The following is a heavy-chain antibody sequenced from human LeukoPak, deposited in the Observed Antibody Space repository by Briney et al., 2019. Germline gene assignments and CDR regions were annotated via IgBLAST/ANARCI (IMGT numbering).Heavy chain of an antibody. J-gene: IGHJ5*02. V-gene: IGHV1-18*01. D-gene: IGHD2-2*01. Sequence: SVKVSCKASGYTFTSYGISWVRQAPGQGLEWMGWISNYNGNTNNAQKLQGRVTMTTDTSTSTAYMELRSLRSDDTAVYYCARASGRYCSSTSCQRWFDPWGQGTLVTVSS. CDR2: ISNYNGNT. CDR3: ARASGRYCSSTSCQRWFDP. CDR1: GYTFTSYG.